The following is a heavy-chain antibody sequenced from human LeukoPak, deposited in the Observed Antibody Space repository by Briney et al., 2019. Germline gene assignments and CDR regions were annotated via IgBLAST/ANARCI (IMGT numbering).Heavy chain of an antibody. D-gene: IGHD4-17*01. J-gene: IGHJ4*02. V-gene: IGHV3-74*01. CDR3: AKDCTVTKCSDY. CDR1: GFTFSSYW. CDR2: INSDGSST. Sequence: GGSLRLSCAASGFTFSSYWMHWVRQAPGKGLVWVSRINSDGSSTSYADSAKGRFTISRDNAKNTLYLQMNSLRAEDTAVYYCAKDCTVTKCSDYWGQGTLVTVSS.